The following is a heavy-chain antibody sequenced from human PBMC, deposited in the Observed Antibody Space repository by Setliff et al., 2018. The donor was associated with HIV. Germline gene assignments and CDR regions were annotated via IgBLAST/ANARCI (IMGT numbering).Heavy chain of an antibody. V-gene: IGHV3-7*03. CDR2: IKQDGSEK. Sequence: LRLSCAASGFTVSSYWMSWVRQAPGKGLEWVANIKQDGSEKYYVDSVKGRFTISRDNAKNSLYLQMNSLRAEDTAVYYCARGRAYASFDYWGQGALVTVSS. J-gene: IGHJ4*02. CDR3: ARGRAYASFDY. CDR1: GFTVSSYW. D-gene: IGHD3-16*01.